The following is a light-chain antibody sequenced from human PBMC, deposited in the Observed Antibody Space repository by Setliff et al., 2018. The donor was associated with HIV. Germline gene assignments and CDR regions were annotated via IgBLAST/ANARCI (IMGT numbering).Light chain of an antibody. V-gene: IGLV2-14*01. CDR2: DVN. J-gene: IGLJ1*01. CDR3: SSHRDTNTLEV. Sequence: QSALTQPASVSGSPGQAITISCSGTSSDVGAYNYVSWYQQHPGKAPKVMIYDVNKWPSGVSNRFSGSKSGNTASLTISGLQAEDEADYYCSSHRDTNTLEVFGTGTKATVL. CDR1: SSDVGAYNY.